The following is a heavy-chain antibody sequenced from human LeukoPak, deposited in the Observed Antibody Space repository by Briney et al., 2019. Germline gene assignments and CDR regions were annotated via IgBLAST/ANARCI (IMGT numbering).Heavy chain of an antibody. CDR1: GFTFSSYA. CDR3: ARPKSTDSSGYYYDY. D-gene: IGHD3-22*01. CDR2: ISYDGSNK. V-gene: IGHV3-30-3*01. J-gene: IGHJ4*02. Sequence: GSLRLSCAASGFTFSSYAMHWVRQAPGKGLEWVAVISYDGSNKYYADSVKGRFTISRDNSKNTLYLQMNSLRAEDTAVYYCARPKSTDSSGYYYDYWGQGTLVTVSS.